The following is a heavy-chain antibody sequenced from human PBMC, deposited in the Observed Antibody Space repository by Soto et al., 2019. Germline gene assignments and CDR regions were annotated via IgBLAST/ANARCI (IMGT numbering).Heavy chain of an antibody. CDR3: AKVGTKVVTFDWLDP. J-gene: IGHJ5*02. D-gene: IGHD4-17*01. Sequence: EVQLLESGGGLVQPGGSLRLSCAASGLTFSSYAMTWVRQAPGKGLEWVSVISGSGGTTYWADSVKGRFTISRDNAKNMLFLQMNSLKTEDTAVYYCAKVGTKVVTFDWLDPWGQGTLVTVSS. CDR1: GLTFSSYA. V-gene: IGHV3-23*01. CDR2: ISGSGGTT.